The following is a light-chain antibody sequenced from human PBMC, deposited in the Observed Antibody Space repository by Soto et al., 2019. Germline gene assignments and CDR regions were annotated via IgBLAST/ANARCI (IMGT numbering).Light chain of an antibody. CDR1: QGISSY. V-gene: IGKV1-8*01. J-gene: IGKJ1*01. Sequence: AIRMTQSPSSLSASTGDRVTITCLASQGISSYLAWYQQKPGKAPKLLIYAASTLQSGVPSRFSGSGSGTDFTLTISCLQSEDFATYYCQQYYSYPQTCGQGTKVDIK. CDR3: QQYYSYPQT. CDR2: AAS.